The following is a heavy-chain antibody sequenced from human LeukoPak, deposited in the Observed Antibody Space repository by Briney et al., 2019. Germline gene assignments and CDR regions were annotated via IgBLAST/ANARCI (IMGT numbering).Heavy chain of an antibody. D-gene: IGHD3-22*01. Sequence: GGSLRLSCAASGFTFSGFAMSWVRRTPGKGLEWVSGISGSGDNTLYADSVKGRFTISRDNSKNTLYLQMNSLRAEDTAVYYCAKAEYYYDSSGYSWGQGTLVTVSS. CDR3: AKAEYYYDSSGYS. V-gene: IGHV3-23*01. CDR2: ISGSGDNT. J-gene: IGHJ5*02. CDR1: GFTFSGFA.